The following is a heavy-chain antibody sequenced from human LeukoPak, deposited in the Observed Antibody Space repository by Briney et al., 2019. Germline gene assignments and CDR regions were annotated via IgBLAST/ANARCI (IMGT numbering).Heavy chain of an antibody. CDR1: GYTFTSYG. D-gene: IGHD2-2*01. J-gene: IGHJ6*02. CDR2: ISAYNGNT. V-gene: IGHV1-18*01. Sequence: ASVKVSCKASGYTFTSYGISWVRQAPGQGLEWMGWISAYNGNTNYAQKLQGRVTMTTDTSTSTAYMELRSLRSDDTAVYYCARPLRRPAATPGDYYYYGMDVWGQGTTVTVSS. CDR3: ARPLRRPAATPGDYYYYGMDV.